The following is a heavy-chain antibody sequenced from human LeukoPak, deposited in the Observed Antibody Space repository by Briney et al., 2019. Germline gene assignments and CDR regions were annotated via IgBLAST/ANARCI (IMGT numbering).Heavy chain of an antibody. CDR3: ARVQSSSWPNIELDY. CDR1: GYTFTGYY. CDR2: INPNSGGT. V-gene: IGHV1-2*06. D-gene: IGHD6-13*01. Sequence: ASVKVSCKASGYTFTGYYMHWVRQAPGQGLEWMGRINPNSGGTSYAQKFQGRVTMTRDTSISTAYMELSRLRSDDTAVYYCARVQSSSWPNIELDYWGQGTLVTVSS. J-gene: IGHJ4*02.